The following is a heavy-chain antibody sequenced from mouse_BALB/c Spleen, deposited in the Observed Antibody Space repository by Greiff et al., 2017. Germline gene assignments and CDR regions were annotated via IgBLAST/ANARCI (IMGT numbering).Heavy chain of an antibody. CDR3: ARDDYDDGAWFAY. V-gene: IGHV7-3*02. Sequence: EVQLVESGGGLVQPGGSLRLSCATSGFTFTDYYMSWVRQPPGKALEWLGFIRNKANGYTTEYSASVKGRFTISRDNSQSILYLQMNTLRAEDSATYYCARDDYDDGAWFAYWGQGTLVTVSA. CDR2: IRNKANGYTT. J-gene: IGHJ3*01. D-gene: IGHD2-4*01. CDR1: GFTFTDYY.